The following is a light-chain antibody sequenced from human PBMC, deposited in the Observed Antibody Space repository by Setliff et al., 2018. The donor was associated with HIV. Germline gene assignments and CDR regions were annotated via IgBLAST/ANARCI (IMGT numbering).Light chain of an antibody. V-gene: IGLV2-8*01. CDR1: SSDVGGYDY. Sequence: QSALAQPPSASGSPGQSVTISCTGTSSDVGGYDYVSWYQQHPGKAPKLMIYEVSQRPSGVPDRFTGSKSGNTASLTVSGLQPEDEADYYCSSYAGSTNVFGTGTKV. CDR2: EVS. CDR3: SSYAGSTNV. J-gene: IGLJ1*01.